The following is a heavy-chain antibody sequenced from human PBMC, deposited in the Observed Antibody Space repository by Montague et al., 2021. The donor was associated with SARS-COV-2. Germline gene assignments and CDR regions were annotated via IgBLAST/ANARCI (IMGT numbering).Heavy chain of an antibody. D-gene: IGHD3-3*01. Sequence: SETLSLTCGVYGGSFSGYYWSWIRQPPGKGLQWIGGINHSGSTNYNSSLNSGGTISLDTSKNQFSLKLTSVSAADTAVYYCARGLGRPGTIFGVGLYWGQGTLVTVSS. J-gene: IGHJ4*02. V-gene: IGHV4-34*01. CDR1: GGSFSGYY. CDR2: INHSGST. CDR3: ARGLGRPGTIFGVGLY.